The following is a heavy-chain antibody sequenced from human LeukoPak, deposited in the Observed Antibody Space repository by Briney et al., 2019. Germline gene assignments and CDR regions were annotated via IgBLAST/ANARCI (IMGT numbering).Heavy chain of an antibody. CDR1: GFTFSSYA. CDR3: AKDITGTTRFDY. J-gene: IGHJ4*02. Sequence: PGGSLRLSCAASGFTFSSYAMSWVRQAPGKGLEWVSGISGSGGNTYYADSVKGRFTISRDSSENTLYLQMDSLRAEDTAVYYCAKDITGTTRFDYWGQGTLVTVSS. V-gene: IGHV3-23*01. D-gene: IGHD1-7*01. CDR2: ISGSGGNT.